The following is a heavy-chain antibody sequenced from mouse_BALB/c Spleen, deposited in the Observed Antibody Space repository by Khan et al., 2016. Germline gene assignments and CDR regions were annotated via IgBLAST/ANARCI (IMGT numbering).Heavy chain of an antibody. V-gene: IGHV4-1*02. J-gene: IGHJ1*01. CDR1: GFDFSRYW. CDR3: PSTFCYLDV. Sequence: EVQLLESGGGLVQPGGSLKLSCAASGFDFSRYWMSWVRQAPGKGLEWIGEINPDSSTLNYTPSLKGKFIISRDNAKNTLYLQMSNVRSEDTARDYWPSTFCYLDVWGAGTTVNVSA. CDR2: INPDSSTL.